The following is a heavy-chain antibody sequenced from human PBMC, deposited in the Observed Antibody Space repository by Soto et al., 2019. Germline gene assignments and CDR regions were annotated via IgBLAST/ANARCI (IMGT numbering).Heavy chain of an antibody. J-gene: IGHJ4*02. CDR2: AGLIGDT. CDR1: GFTFSRYA. CDR3: AKDISGTYYDFDY. V-gene: IGHV3-23*01. Sequence: PGGSLRLSCAASGFTFSRYAMSWVRQAPGKGLEWVAVAGLIGDTYYADSVKGRFTISRDNSKNTLYLQMNSLRAEDTALYYCAKDISGTYYDFDYWGQGTLGTVS. D-gene: IGHD1-26*01.